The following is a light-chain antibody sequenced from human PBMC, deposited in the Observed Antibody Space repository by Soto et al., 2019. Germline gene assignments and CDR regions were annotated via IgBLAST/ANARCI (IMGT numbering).Light chain of an antibody. V-gene: IGKV1-5*01. CDR1: QSVSSR. J-gene: IGKJ1*01. CDR2: DGY. Sequence: DIPMTQSPFTLSASVGDRVTITCRASQSVSSRLAWHQQKPGKAPKVLIYDGYNLKSGVPLRFSGSGSGTEFTLTISSLQPDDFATYYCQQYNSYPWTFGQGTKVEIK. CDR3: QQYNSYPWT.